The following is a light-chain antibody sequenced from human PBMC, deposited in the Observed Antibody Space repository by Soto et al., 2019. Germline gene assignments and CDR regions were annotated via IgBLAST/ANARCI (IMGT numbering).Light chain of an antibody. CDR2: GAS. V-gene: IGKV3-15*01. Sequence: EIVMTQSPATLSVSPGERATLSCRASQSVSNNLAWYQQKPGQAPRLLISGASTRATGIPARFSGSGSGTELTLTISSLQSEDFAVYYCQQYNNWPPWTFGQGTKVEIK. J-gene: IGKJ1*01. CDR3: QQYNNWPPWT. CDR1: QSVSNN.